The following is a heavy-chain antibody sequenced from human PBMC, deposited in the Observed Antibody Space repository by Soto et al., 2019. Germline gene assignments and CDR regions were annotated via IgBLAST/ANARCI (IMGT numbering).Heavy chain of an antibody. V-gene: IGHV3-11*05. J-gene: IGHJ4*02. CDR2: IGTSGST. D-gene: IGHD2-8*01. Sequence: QVQLVESGGGLVKPGGSLRLSCAASGFTFSDYYMAWIRQAPGKGLEWVSYIGTSGSTNSADSVKGRFTISRDNAKNSLYQQMNSLRADDAAVYYCVRDNGGTFDYGGQGTMVTVSS. CDR1: GFTFSDYY. CDR3: VRDNGGTFDY.